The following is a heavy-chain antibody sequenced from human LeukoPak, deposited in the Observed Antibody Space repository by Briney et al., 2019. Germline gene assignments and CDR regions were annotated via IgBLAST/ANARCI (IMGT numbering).Heavy chain of an antibody. CDR1: GYTFTGYY. CDR3: ARDATVTTRPGGMDV. V-gene: IGHV1-2*02. D-gene: IGHD4-17*01. J-gene: IGHJ6*02. Sequence: GASVKVSCKASGYTFTGYYMHWVRQAPGQGLEWMGWINPNSGGTNYAQKFQGRVTMTRDTSISTAYMELSRLRSDDTAVYYCARDATVTTRPGGMDVWGQGTTVTVSS. CDR2: INPNSGGT.